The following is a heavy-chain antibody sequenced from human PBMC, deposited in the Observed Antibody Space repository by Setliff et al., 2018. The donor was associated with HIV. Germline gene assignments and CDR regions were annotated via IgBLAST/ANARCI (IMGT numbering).Heavy chain of an antibody. D-gene: IGHD4-17*01. V-gene: IGHV3-21*04. CDR1: GFTFSTYS. CDR3: ARDDYGDYKGYYYYYMDV. CDR2: ISSSSRSK. Sequence: GGFLRLSCEASGFTFSTYSMNWVRQAPGKGLEWVSSISSSSRSKYYADSVKGRFTISRDNAKNSLYLQMNSLRAEDTALYYRARDDYGDYKGYYYYYMDVWGKGTTVTVSS. J-gene: IGHJ6*03.